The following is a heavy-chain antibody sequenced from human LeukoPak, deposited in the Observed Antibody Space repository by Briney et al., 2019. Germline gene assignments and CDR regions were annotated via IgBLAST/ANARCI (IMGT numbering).Heavy chain of an antibody. CDR3: ARAAANGFEYFQH. V-gene: IGHV1-3*01. CDR1: GYTFSSYA. D-gene: IGHD2-2*01. Sequence: VASVKVSCKASGYTFSSYAMHCVRQAPGQRLEWMGWINAGNGNTKYSQKFQGRVTITRDTSASTAYMELSSLRSEDTAVYYCARAAANGFEYFQHWGQGTLVTVSS. CDR2: INAGNGNT. J-gene: IGHJ1*01.